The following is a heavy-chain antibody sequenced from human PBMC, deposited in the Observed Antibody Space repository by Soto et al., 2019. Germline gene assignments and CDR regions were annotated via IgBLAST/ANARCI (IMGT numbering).Heavy chain of an antibody. CDR3: AGSPEWFYALSQLVITTFAIY. Sequence: QVQLVQSGAEVKKPWASVKVSFRAAGRTFSSYAFSWVRQAPGQGLEWMGGIIHVYGATNYAQTFQGRVTITADASTSTAYMELSSLRSEDTAVNYCAGSPEWFYALSQLVITTFAIYWGQGTLVTVSP. CDR1: GRTFSSYA. D-gene: IGHD3-22*01. J-gene: IGHJ4*02. CDR2: IIHVYGAT. V-gene: IGHV1-69*01.